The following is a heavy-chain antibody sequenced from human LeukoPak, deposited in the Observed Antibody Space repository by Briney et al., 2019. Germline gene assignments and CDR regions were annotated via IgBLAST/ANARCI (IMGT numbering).Heavy chain of an antibody. CDR1: GFAFSSYW. CDR3: ARVWYYDILTAYLYYFDF. V-gene: IGHV3-7*01. D-gene: IGHD3-9*01. Sequence: TGGSLRLSCAASGFAFSSYWMSWVRQAPGKGLEWVANIKQGGSEKYYVDSVKGRFTISRDNAKNSLYLQMNSLRAEDTAVYFCARVWYYDILTAYLYYFDFWGQGTLVTVPS. J-gene: IGHJ4*02. CDR2: IKQGGSEK.